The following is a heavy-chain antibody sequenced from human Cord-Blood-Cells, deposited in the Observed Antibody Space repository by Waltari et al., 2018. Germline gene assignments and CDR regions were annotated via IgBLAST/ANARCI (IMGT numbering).Heavy chain of an antibody. V-gene: IGHV3-30-3*01. CDR1: GFTLSSYL. CDR3: ARMTTVSTRGY. J-gene: IGHJ4*02. CDR2: ISYDGSNK. Sequence: QVQLVASGGGVVQPGRSLRLSCAASGFTLSSYLLHWVRLAPGKGLEWVAVISYDGSNKYYADSVKGRFTISRDNSKNTLYLQMNSLRAEDTAVYYCARMTTVSTRGYWGQGTLVTVSS. D-gene: IGHD4-17*01.